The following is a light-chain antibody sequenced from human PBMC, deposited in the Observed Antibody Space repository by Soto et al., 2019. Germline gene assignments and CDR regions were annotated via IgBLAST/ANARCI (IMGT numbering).Light chain of an antibody. CDR1: RSVSSY. J-gene: IGKJ4*01. CDR2: DAS. CDR3: QQYNNWPPLT. Sequence: EIGLTQSPATLSLSPGERATLSCRASRSVSSYLAWYQQKPGQALRLLIYDASNRAAGIPARFSGSGSGTDFTLTISSLQSEDFAVYYCQQYNNWPPLTFGGGTKVEIK. V-gene: IGKV3-11*01.